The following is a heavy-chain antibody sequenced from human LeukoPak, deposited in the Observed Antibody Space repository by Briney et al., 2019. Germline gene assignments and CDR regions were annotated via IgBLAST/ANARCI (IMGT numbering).Heavy chain of an antibody. D-gene: IGHD1-26*01. CDR1: GFTFSSYS. CDR3: ASRGGSYLPFDY. V-gene: IGHV3-21*01. J-gene: IGHJ4*02. CDR2: ISSSSSYI. Sequence: GGSLRLSCAASGFTFSSYSMNWVCQAPGKGLEWVSSISSSSSYIYYADSVKGRFTISRDNAKNSLYLQMNSLRAEDTAVYYCASRGGSYLPFDYWGQGTLVTVSS.